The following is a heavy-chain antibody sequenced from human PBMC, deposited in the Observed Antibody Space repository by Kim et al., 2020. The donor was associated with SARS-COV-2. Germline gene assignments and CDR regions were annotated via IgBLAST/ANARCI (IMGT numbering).Heavy chain of an antibody. V-gene: IGHV4-31*03. CDR3: ARVRGGGLLWFGDHHWVDD. CDR1: GGSISSGGYY. D-gene: IGHD3-10*01. Sequence: SETLSLTCTVSGGSISSGGYYWSWIRQHPGKGLEWIGYIYYSGSTYYNPSLKSRVTISVDTSKNQFSLKLSSVTAADTAVYYCARVRGGGLLWFGDHHWVDDWGQGTLVTVSS. CDR2: IYYSGST. J-gene: IGHJ4*02.